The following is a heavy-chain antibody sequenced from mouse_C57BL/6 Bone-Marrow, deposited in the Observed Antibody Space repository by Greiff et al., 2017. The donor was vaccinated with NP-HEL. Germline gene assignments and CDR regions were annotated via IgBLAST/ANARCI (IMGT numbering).Heavy chain of an antibody. J-gene: IGHJ3*01. CDR1: GFNITDYY. CDR2: IDPEDGET. V-gene: IGHV14-2*01. Sequence: EVKLMESGAELVKPGASVKLSCTASGFNITDYYMHWVKQRTEQGLEWIGRIDPEDGETKYAPKFQGKATITADTSSNTAYLQLSSLTSEDTAVYYCALYTGFAYWGQGTLVTVSA. CDR3: ALYTGFAY.